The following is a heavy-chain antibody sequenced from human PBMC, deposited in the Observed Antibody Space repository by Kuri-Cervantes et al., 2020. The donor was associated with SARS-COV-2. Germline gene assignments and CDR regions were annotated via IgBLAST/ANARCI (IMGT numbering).Heavy chain of an antibody. D-gene: IGHD3-10*01. J-gene: IGHJ4*02. CDR1: GGSISSSSYY. Sequence: SETLSLTCTVSGGSISSSSYYWGWIRQPPGKGLEWIGEINHSGSTNYNPSLKSRVTISVDTSKNQFSLKLSSVTAADTAVYYCARVKDWFGEPKFDYWGQGTLVTVSS. V-gene: IGHV4-39*07. CDR2: INHSGST. CDR3: ARVKDWFGEPKFDY.